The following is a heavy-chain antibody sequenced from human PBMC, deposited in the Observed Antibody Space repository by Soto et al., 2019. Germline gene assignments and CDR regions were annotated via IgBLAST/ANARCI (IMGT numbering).Heavy chain of an antibody. D-gene: IGHD6-13*01. CDR2: IWYDGSNR. CDR3: ARDRSTGRDYCDF. Sequence: QVQLAESGGGVVQPGRSLRLSCAASGFIFSSYGMHWVRQAPGKGLEWVAVIWYDGSNRHYADSVKGRFTISRDNSKNTVYLQMNSLRVDDTAVYYCARDRSTGRDYCDFWGQGALVTVSS. CDR1: GFIFSSYG. J-gene: IGHJ4*02. V-gene: IGHV3-33*01.